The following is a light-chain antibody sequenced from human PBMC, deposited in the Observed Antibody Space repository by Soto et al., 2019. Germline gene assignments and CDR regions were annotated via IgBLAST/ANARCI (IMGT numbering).Light chain of an antibody. J-gene: IGKJ1*01. CDR3: QKYNSAPRT. Sequence: DIQMTQSPSSVSASVGDRFTITCLASQGISNYLAWYQQKPGKVPKLLIYAASTLQSGVPSRFSGSGSGTDFTLTISSLQPEDVETYYCQKYNSAPRTFGQGTKVDIK. CDR2: AAS. V-gene: IGKV1-27*01. CDR1: QGISNY.